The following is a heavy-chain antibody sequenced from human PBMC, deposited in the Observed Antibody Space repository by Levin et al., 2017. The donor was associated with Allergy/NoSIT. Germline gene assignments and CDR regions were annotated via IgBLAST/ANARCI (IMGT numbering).Heavy chain of an antibody. CDR1: GFTFSSYW. J-gene: IGHJ4*02. CDR2: IKSDGRST. CDR3: VRSSGYGSSWYDFDY. Sequence: GGSLRLSCAASGFTFSSYWMHWVRQAPGKGLVWVSRIKSDGRSTTYADSVKGRFTISRDNAKNTLSLQMNNLRVEDTAVYYCVRSSGYGSSWYDFDYWGQGALVTVSS. V-gene: IGHV3-74*03. D-gene: IGHD6-13*01.